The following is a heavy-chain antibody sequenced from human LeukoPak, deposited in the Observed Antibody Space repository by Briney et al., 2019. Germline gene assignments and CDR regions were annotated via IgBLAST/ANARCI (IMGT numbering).Heavy chain of an antibody. V-gene: IGHV1-2*02. Sequence: ASVKVSCKASGYTFTRYAIHWVRQAPGQGLEWMGWINPEKRDTGYAHKFQGRVTMTSDTSISTAYMELSSLRSDDTAVYYCAKKVRGPSHPLDFWGQGTLVTVSP. D-gene: IGHD5-12*01. J-gene: IGHJ4*02. CDR1: GYTFTRYA. CDR2: INPEKRDT. CDR3: AKKVRGPSHPLDF.